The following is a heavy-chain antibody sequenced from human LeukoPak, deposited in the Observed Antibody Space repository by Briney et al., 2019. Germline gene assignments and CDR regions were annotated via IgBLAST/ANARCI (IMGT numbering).Heavy chain of an antibody. Sequence: PGGSLRLSCAASGFTFSSYEMNWVRQAPGKGLEWVSYISSSGSTIYYADSVKGRFTISRDNAKNSLYLQMNSLRAEDTAVYYCTRDFREYSSGWYEYYLDYWGQGTLVTVSS. CDR2: ISSSGSTI. CDR1: GFTFSSYE. D-gene: IGHD6-19*01. V-gene: IGHV3-48*03. J-gene: IGHJ4*02. CDR3: TRDFREYSSGWYEYYLDY.